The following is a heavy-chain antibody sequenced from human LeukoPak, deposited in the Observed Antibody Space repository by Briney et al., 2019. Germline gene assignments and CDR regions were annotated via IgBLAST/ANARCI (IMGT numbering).Heavy chain of an antibody. D-gene: IGHD5-12*01. Sequence: GGSLRLSCAASGFPFSSRWMSWVRQAPGKGLEWVGNIQPDGNKEYPVDSVKGRFTISRDNARNSLFLQMNSLRVEDTAVYYCAGGSGWLIDYWGQGTLVTVSS. CDR3: AGGSGWLIDY. CDR2: IQPDGNKE. J-gene: IGHJ4*02. CDR1: GFPFSSRW. V-gene: IGHV3-7*01.